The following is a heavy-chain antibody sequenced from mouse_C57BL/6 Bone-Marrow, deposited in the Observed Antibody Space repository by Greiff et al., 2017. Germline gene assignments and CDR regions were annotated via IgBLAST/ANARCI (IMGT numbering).Heavy chain of an antibody. D-gene: IGHD1-1*01. CDR3: ARYYYGSSYDWYLDV. J-gene: IGHJ1*03. CDR2: IHPNSGST. V-gene: IGHV1-64*01. CDR1: GYTFTSYW. Sequence: VQLQQPGAELVKPGASVKLSCKASGYTFTSYWMHWVKQRPGQGLEWIGMIHPNSGSTNYNEKFKSKATLTVDKSSSTAYMQLSSLTSEDSAVYYCARYYYGSSYDWYLDVWGTGTTVTVSS.